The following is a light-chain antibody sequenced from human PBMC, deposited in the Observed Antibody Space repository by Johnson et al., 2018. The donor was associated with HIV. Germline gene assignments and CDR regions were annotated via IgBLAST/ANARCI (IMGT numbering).Light chain of an antibody. V-gene: IGLV1-51*02. Sequence: QSVLTQPPSVSAAPGQKVTISCSGSSSNIGNNYVSWYQQLPGTAPKLLIYENNKRPSGIPDRFSGSKSGTSATLGITGLQTGAEADYYCGTWDSSLTTSYVFGTGTKVIVV. J-gene: IGLJ1*01. CDR2: ENN. CDR1: SSNIGNNY. CDR3: GTWDSSLTTSYV.